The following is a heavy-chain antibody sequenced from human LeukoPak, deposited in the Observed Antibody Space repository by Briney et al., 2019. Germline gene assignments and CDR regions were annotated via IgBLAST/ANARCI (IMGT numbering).Heavy chain of an antibody. V-gene: IGHV3-15*01. Sequence: GGSLRLSCAASGLTFNNAWMSWVRQAPGKGLEWDGRIRSRSAGGTTDYGAPVKGRFTISRDDSKNTLYLQMNSLKTEDTAVYYCSTGGGTHDYWGQGTLVTVSS. D-gene: IGHD2-15*01. CDR2: IRSRSAGGTT. J-gene: IGHJ4*02. CDR3: STGGGTHDY. CDR1: GLTFNNAW.